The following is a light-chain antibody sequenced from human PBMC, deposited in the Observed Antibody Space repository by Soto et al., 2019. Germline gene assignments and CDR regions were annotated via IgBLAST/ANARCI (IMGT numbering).Light chain of an antibody. Sequence: DVVMTQSPLSLPVTLGQSASISCRSSQSLAYSDGNTYLNWFHQRPGQSPRRLIYQVSNRDSGVPDRFSGSGSGTDFTLKISGVEAEDVGIYYCMQCTHWPRTFGQGTKVEIK. CDR1: QSLAYSDGNTY. CDR3: MQCTHWPRT. CDR2: QVS. J-gene: IGKJ1*01. V-gene: IGKV2-30*01.